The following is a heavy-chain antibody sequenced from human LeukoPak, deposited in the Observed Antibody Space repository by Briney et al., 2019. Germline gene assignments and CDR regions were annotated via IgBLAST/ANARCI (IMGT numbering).Heavy chain of an antibody. V-gene: IGHV1-2*02. J-gene: IGHJ6*03. CDR2: INPNSGGT. CDR1: GYTLTNYY. Sequence: ASVKVSCKAYGYTLTNYYIHWVRQAPGQGLEWMGWINPNSGGTNYAQKFQGRVTMTRDTSISTAYMELSRLRSDDTAVYYCASSSWSYYYYYMDVWGKGTTVTVSS. CDR3: ASSSWSYYYYYMDV. D-gene: IGHD6-13*01.